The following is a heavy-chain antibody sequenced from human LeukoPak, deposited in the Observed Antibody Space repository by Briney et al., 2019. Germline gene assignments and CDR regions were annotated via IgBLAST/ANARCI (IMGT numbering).Heavy chain of an antibody. Sequence: PSETLSLTCTVSGYSISSGYYWGWIRQPPGKGLDWIGSLYHSGSTYYNPSLKSRVTISVDTSKNQFSLKLSSVTAADTAVYYCARDRATTVTTGHLDYWGQGTLVTVSS. CDR3: ARDRATTVTTGHLDY. V-gene: IGHV4-38-2*02. CDR2: LYHSGST. D-gene: IGHD4-17*01. J-gene: IGHJ4*02. CDR1: GYSISSGYY.